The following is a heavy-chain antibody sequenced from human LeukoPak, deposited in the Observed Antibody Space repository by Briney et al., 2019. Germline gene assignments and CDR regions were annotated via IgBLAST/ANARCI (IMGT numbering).Heavy chain of an antibody. CDR3: ARVGRGIAVAGFDY. Sequence: ASVKVSCKASGGTFSSYAISWVRQAPGQGLEWMGWISAYNGNTNYAQKLQGRVTMTTDTSTSTAYMELRSLRSDDTAVYYCARVGRGIAVAGFDYWGQGTLVTVSS. D-gene: IGHD6-19*01. CDR1: GGTFSSYA. J-gene: IGHJ4*02. CDR2: ISAYNGNT. V-gene: IGHV1-18*01.